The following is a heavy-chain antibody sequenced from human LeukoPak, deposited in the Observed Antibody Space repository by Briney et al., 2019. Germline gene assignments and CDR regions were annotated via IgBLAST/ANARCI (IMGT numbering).Heavy chain of an antibody. CDR1: GGTFSSYA. Sequence: SAKVSCKASGGTFSSYAISWVRQAPGQGLEWMGGIIPIFGTANYAQKFQGRVTITTDESTSTAYMELSSLRSEDTAVYYCARSRVTPRYFDYWGQGTLVTVSS. D-gene: IGHD4-23*01. CDR2: IIPIFGTA. V-gene: IGHV1-69*05. CDR3: ARSRVTPRYFDY. J-gene: IGHJ4*02.